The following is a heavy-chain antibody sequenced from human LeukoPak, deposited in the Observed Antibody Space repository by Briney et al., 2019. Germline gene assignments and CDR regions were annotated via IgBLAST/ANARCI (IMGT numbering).Heavy chain of an antibody. CDR2: ISGSGGST. D-gene: IGHD3-10*01. CDR1: GFTVSSNY. V-gene: IGHV3-23*01. Sequence: PGGSLRLSCAASGFTVSSNYMSWVRQAPGKGLEWVSAISGSGGSTYYADSVKGRFTISRDNSKNTLYLQMNSLRAEDTAVYYCAKVRDPYYYGSGSYYNALDYWGQGTLVTVSS. J-gene: IGHJ4*02. CDR3: AKVRDPYYYGSGSYYNALDY.